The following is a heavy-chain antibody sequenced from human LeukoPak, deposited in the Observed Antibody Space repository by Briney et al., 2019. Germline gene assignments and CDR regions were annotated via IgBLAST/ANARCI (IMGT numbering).Heavy chain of an antibody. CDR2: IIPILGIT. CDR3: ARDRWCTAYQFPYYYYGMDV. CDR1: GGTFSSYT. Sequence: SVKVSCKASGGTFSSYTISWVRQAPGQGLEWMGRIIPILGITNYAQKFQGRVTITADKSTSTAYMELSSLRSEDTAVYYCARDRWCTAYQFPYYYYGMDVWGQGTTVTVSS. J-gene: IGHJ6*02. D-gene: IGHD2-8*02. V-gene: IGHV1-69*04.